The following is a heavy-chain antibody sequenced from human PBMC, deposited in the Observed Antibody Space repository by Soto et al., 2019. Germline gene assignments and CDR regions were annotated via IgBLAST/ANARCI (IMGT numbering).Heavy chain of an antibody. CDR3: SRSLDY. CDR1: GFTFISYW. J-gene: IGHJ4*02. V-gene: IGHV3-7*01. CDR2: INQDGSEK. Sequence: PGGSLRLSCAASGFTFISYWMDWVRQAPGKGLEWVANINQDGSEKNYVGSVKGRFTISRDNAKNSLYLQMSSLTAEDSALYYCSRSLDYWGQGTLVTVSS.